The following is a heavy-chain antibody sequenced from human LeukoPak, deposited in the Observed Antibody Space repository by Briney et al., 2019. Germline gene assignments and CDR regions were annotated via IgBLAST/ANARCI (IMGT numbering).Heavy chain of an antibody. D-gene: IGHD3-9*01. CDR1: GYKFNNFY. V-gene: IGHV5-51*01. Sequence: GESLKISCQASGYKFNNFYIAWVRQMPGKGLEWVAIIYPGDSDIRYSPSIQGHVTISADKSTSTSFLQWTSLKASDTAMYYCARRHSDSLTGFDFWGQGTLVTVTS. CDR3: ARRHSDSLTGFDF. J-gene: IGHJ4*02. CDR2: IYPGDSDI.